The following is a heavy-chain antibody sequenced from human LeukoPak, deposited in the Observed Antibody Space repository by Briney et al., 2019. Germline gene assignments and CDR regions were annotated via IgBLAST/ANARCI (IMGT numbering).Heavy chain of an antibody. CDR3: VKDSYYYDNSGYYYVKDH. CDR2: ISGSGGTT. V-gene: IGHV3-23*01. CDR1: GFTFSSYA. Sequence: GGSLRLSCAASGFTFSSYAMNWVRQAPGKGLDWVSGISGSGGTTYYADSVQGRFTISRDNSKNTLYVQMNSLRADDTAIYYCVKDSYYYDNSGYYYVKDHWGQGTLVTVSS. D-gene: IGHD3-22*01. J-gene: IGHJ4*02.